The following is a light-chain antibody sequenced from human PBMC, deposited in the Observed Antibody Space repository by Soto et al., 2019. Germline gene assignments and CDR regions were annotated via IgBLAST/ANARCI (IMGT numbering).Light chain of an antibody. CDR3: QQSYSTPLT. Sequence: DIQMTQSPSSLSASVGDRVTITCRASQSISSYLNWYQQKPGKAPKLLIYAASSLQSGVPSRLSGSGSGTDFPLTISSLQPEDFASYYFQQSYSTPLTFGGGTMVEIK. CDR1: QSISSY. J-gene: IGKJ4*01. V-gene: IGKV1-39*01. CDR2: AAS.